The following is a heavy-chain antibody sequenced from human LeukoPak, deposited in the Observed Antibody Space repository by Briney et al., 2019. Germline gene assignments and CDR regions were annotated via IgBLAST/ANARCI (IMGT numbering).Heavy chain of an antibody. CDR1: GYTFTSYG. D-gene: IGHD2-15*01. J-gene: IGHJ4*02. V-gene: IGHV1-18*01. CDR3: ARDLQLRSGGPWCSDC. CDR2: ISAYNGNT. Sequence: GASVKVSCKASGYTFTSYGISWVRQAPGQGLEWMAWISAYNGNTNYAQKLQGRVTMTTDTSTSTAYMELRSLRSDDTAVYYCARDLQLRSGGPWCSDCWGQGTLVTVSS.